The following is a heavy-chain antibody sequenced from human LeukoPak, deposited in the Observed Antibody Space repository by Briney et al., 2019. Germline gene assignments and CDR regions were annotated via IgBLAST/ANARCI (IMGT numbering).Heavy chain of an antibody. CDR2: INSDGSST. CDR1: GFTFSSYW. D-gene: IGHD6-13*01. CDR3: ARELHSSPPSEAFDY. Sequence: PGGSLRLSCAASGFTFSSYWMHWVRQAPGKGLVWVSRINSDGSSTSYADSVKGRFTISRDNAKNTLYLQMNSLGAEDTAVYYCARELHSSPPSEAFDYWGQGTLVTVSS. J-gene: IGHJ4*02. V-gene: IGHV3-74*01.